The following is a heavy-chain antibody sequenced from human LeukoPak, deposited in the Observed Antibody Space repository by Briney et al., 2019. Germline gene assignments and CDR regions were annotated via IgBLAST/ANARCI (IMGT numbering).Heavy chain of an antibody. CDR1: GFTFGDYA. CDR2: IRSKAYGGTT. CDR3: TRDHHSDDFWTGLYYYYYYMDV. Sequence: GGSLRLSCTASGFTFGDYAMSWFRQAPGKGLEWVGFIRSKAYGGTTEYAASVKGRFTISRDDSKSIAYLQMNSLKTEDTAVYYCTRDHHSDDFWTGLYYYYYYMDVWGKGTTVTISS. V-gene: IGHV3-49*03. J-gene: IGHJ6*03. D-gene: IGHD3-3*01.